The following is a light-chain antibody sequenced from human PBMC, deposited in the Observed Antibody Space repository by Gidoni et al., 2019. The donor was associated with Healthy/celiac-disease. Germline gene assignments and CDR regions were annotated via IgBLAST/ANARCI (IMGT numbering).Light chain of an antibody. V-gene: IGLV3-25*03. CDR2: KDS. J-gene: IGLJ2*01. CDR1: ALPKQY. Sequence: SYELTQPPSVSVSPGQTARITCSGDALPKQYAYWYQQKPGQAPVLVIYKDSERPSGIPARFSGSSSGTTVSLTISGVQAEDEADYYCQSADSSCTYVVFGGGTKLTVL. CDR3: QSADSSCTYVV.